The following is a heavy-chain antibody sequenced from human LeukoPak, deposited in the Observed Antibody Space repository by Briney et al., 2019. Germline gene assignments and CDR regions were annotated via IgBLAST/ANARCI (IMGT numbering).Heavy chain of an antibody. CDR3: AGYYYDSSRAFDL. CDR2: LNWNGAWT. CDR1: GFKFDDYG. J-gene: IGHJ5*02. V-gene: IGHV3-20*04. D-gene: IGHD3-22*01. Sequence: GGSLRLSCAASGFKFDDYGMSWVRQAPGKGLEWVCDLNWNGAWTGYADSVKGRFTISRDNAKNSLYLQMNSLRAVDTALYYCAGYYYDSSRAFDLWGQGTLVTVSA.